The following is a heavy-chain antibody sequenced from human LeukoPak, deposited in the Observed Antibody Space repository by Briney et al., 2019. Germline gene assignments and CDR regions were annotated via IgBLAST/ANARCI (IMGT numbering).Heavy chain of an antibody. J-gene: IGHJ4*02. Sequence: KPSETLSLTCAIYGGSFSGYFWSWFRQPPGKGLEWIREINRSGSTNYNSSLSLKSRVTISVDTSKNQFSLKLSSVTAADTAVYYCATHKPAGYSYGTTYYFDYWGQGTLVTVSS. CDR2: INRSGST. V-gene: IGHV4-34*01. CDR3: ATHKPAGYSYGTTYYFDY. CDR1: GGSFSGYF. D-gene: IGHD5-18*01.